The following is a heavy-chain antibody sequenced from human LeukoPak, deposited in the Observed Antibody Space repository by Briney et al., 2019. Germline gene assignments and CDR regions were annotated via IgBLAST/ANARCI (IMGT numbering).Heavy chain of an antibody. Sequence: SGPTLVKPSETLSLTCTVSGGSISSYYWSWIRQPPGKGLEWIGYIYYSGSTNYNPSLKSRVTISVDTSKNQFSLKLSSVTAADTAVYYCARLRATVIGWFDPWGQGTLVTVSS. J-gene: IGHJ5*02. V-gene: IGHV4-59*08. CDR3: ARLRATVIGWFDP. CDR2: IYYSGST. D-gene: IGHD4-17*01. CDR1: GGSISSYY.